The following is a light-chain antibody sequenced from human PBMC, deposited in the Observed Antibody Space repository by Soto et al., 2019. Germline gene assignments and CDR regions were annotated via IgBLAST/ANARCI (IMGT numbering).Light chain of an antibody. V-gene: IGKV3-11*01. Sequence: EIVLTQSPATLSFSQGERATLSCRASQSVDKYLVWYQQKPGQAPRLLIFDASSRATGIPARFSGSGSGTDFTLTITSLEPEDFAVYYCQQRTNWPLTFGGGTKLEIK. J-gene: IGKJ4*01. CDR3: QQRTNWPLT. CDR1: QSVDKY. CDR2: DAS.